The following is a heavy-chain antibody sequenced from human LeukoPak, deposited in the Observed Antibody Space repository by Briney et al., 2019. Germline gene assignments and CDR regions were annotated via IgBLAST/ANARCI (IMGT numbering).Heavy chain of an antibody. CDR2: IYPRDSDT. CDR3: ARNRGAAVSGLAH. CDR1: GYSFTSSR. J-gene: IGHJ4*02. V-gene: IGHV5-51*01. D-gene: IGHD2/OR15-2a*01. Sequence: GESLKISCKGSGYSFTSSRIGWVRQMPGKGLEWMGIIYPRDSDTRYSPSFQGHVTISVDKSINTAFLQWSSLKASDSAMYYCARNRGAAVSGLAHWGQGTQVTVSS.